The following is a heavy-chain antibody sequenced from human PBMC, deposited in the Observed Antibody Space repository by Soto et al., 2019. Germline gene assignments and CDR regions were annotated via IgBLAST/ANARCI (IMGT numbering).Heavy chain of an antibody. CDR2: INPNSGGT. J-gene: IGHJ6*02. Sequence: ASVKVSCKASGYTFTGYYMHWVRQAPGQGLEWMGWINPNSGGTNYAQKFQGWVTMTRDTSISTAYMELSRLRSDDTAIYYCARVMCGDCSSYYYSSMDVWGQGTTVTVSS. CDR3: ARVMCGDCSSYYYSSMDV. D-gene: IGHD2-21*02. V-gene: IGHV1-2*04. CDR1: GYTFTGYY.